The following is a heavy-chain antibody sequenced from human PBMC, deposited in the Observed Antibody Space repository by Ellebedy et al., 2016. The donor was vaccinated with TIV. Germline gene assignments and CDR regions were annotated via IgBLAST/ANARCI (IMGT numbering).Heavy chain of an antibody. D-gene: IGHD2-8*01. Sequence: GESLKISXAASGFTFSSFWMHWVRQAPGKGLVLVSRINNDGSSINYADSVKGRFTISRDNAKNTLYLQMNSLRAEDTAVYYCGRDGVWGGDYWGQGTLVTVSS. CDR2: INNDGSSI. CDR3: GRDGVWGGDY. CDR1: GFTFSSFW. J-gene: IGHJ4*02. V-gene: IGHV3-74*01.